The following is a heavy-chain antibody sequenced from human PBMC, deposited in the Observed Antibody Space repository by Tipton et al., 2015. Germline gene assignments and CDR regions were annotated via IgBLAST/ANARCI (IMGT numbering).Heavy chain of an antibody. Sequence: VQLVQSGAEVKKPGESLKISCKGSGYSFTSYWIGWVRQMPGKGLEWMGIIYPGDSDTRYSPSFQGQVTISVDKSISTAYLQWSSLKASDTAMYYCASLLLYGDYVHGLGYWGRGTLVTVSS. CDR2: IYPGDSDT. D-gene: IGHD4-17*01. J-gene: IGHJ4*02. CDR3: ASLLLYGDYVHGLGY. CDR1: GYSFTSYW. V-gene: IGHV5-51*01.